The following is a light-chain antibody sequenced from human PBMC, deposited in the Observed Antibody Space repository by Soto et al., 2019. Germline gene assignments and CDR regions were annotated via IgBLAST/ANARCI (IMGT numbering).Light chain of an antibody. V-gene: IGLV3-1*01. CDR3: QGWDSSTEVV. CDR1: KLGDRY. CDR2: QDK. Sequence: SYELTQPPSVSVSPGQAASITCSGDKLGDRYASWYQQKPGQSPLLVIYQDKKRPSGIPERFSGSKSGNTATLTISGTQAMDEADYYCQGWDSSTEVVFGGGTKLTVL. J-gene: IGLJ2*01.